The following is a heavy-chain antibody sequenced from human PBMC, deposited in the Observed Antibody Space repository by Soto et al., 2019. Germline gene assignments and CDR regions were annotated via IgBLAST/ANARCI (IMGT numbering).Heavy chain of an antibody. CDR2: INPSGGST. Sequence: ASVKVSCKASGYTFTSYYMHWVRQAPGQGLEWMGIINPSGGSTSYAQKFQGRVTMTRDTSTSTVYMELSSLRSEDTAVYYCARAFFMVRGLGYYYMDVWGKGTTVTVSS. J-gene: IGHJ6*03. CDR3: ARAFFMVRGLGYYYMDV. V-gene: IGHV1-46*03. D-gene: IGHD3-10*01. CDR1: GYTFTSYY.